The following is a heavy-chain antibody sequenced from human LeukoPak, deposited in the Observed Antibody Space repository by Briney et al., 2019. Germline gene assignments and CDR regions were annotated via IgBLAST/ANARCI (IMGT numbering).Heavy chain of an antibody. CDR3: ARGRLGGTY. CDR2: ISYSGST. V-gene: IGHV4-59*08. D-gene: IGHD1-26*01. Sequence: PSETLSLTCTVSGGSINSYYWSWIRQPPGKGLEWIGCISYSGSTNYNPSLKSRVTISLDTSKNQFSLKLTSVTAADTAVYYCARGRLGGTYWGQGTLVTVSS. J-gene: IGHJ4*02. CDR1: GGSINSYY.